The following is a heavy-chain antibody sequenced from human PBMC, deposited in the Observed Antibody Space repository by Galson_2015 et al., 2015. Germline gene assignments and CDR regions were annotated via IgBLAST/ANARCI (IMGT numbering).Heavy chain of an antibody. J-gene: IGHJ4*02. CDR2: IKKDGSEK. V-gene: IGHV3-7*05. CDR1: GFTFNNYL. D-gene: IGHD4-11*01. CDR3: TRSDSNYVIWH. Sequence: SLRLSCAASGFTFNNYLMNWVRQAPGKGLEWVANIKKDGSEKYYVDSVKGRFTISRDNAKNSLYLQMNSLRAEDTAVYYCTRSDSNYVIWHWGQGILVTVSS.